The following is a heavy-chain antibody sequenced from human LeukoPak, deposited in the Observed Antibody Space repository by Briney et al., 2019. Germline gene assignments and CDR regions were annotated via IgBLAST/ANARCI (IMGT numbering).Heavy chain of an antibody. CDR3: AREQVTTEYWYFEL. CDR2: IKQDGSEK. CDR1: GRTFSSYW. J-gene: IGHJ2*01. D-gene: IGHD4-17*01. Sequence: GGSLRLSCAASGRTFSSYWMSWVRRAPGKGLEWVANIKQDGSEKYYVDSVKGRFTISRDNAKNSLYLQMNSLRAEDTAVYYCAREQVTTEYWYFELWGRGTLVTVSS. V-gene: IGHV3-7*05.